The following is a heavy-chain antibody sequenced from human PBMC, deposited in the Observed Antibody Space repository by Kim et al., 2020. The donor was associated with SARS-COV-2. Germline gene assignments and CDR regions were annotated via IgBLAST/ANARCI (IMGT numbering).Heavy chain of an antibody. Sequence: GGSLRLSCAASGFTFDDFPMHWVRQAPGKSLEWVSLISGDSSRTHYAASVKGRFTISRDNSRNSLYLHMNNLRTEDTAFYYCAKDMTTVTRGWFDRWGQGALVTVSS. V-gene: IGHV3-43*02. CDR2: ISGDSSRT. CDR1: GFTFDDFP. J-gene: IGHJ5*02. D-gene: IGHD4-17*01. CDR3: AKDMTTVTRGWFDR.